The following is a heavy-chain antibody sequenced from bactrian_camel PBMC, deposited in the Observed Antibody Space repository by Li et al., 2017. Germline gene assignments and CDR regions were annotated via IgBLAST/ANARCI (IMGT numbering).Heavy chain of an antibody. CDR3: AANDFGRSA. J-gene: IGHJ4*01. CDR1: GFPFSDRC. Sequence: HVQLVESGGGSVQTGGSLRLSCTASGFPFSDRCMGWFRQAPGKELEGVAIIHGDGISNYEDSVEGRFTISRDNAKNTLYLQMNNLKPEDTAMYFCAANDFGRSALGAGDPGHRL. V-gene: IGHV3S26*01. CDR2: IIHGDGIS.